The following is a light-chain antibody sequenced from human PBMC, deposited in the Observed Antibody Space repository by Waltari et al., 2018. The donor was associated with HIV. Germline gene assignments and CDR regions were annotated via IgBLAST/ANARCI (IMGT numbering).Light chain of an antibody. CDR2: EVS. V-gene: IGLV2-23*02. CDR1: SSAVGGYNL. CDR3: CAYAGSTTYVI. J-gene: IGLJ2*01. Sequence: QSALTQPASVSGSPGQSITISCTGTSSAVGGYNLVSRYQQHQGKAPKLMIYEVSKRPSGVSNRFSGSKSGNTASLTISGLQAEDEADYYCCAYAGSTTYVIFGGGTKLTVL.